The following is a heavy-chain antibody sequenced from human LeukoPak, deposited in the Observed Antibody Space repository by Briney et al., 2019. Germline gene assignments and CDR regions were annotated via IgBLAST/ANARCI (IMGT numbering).Heavy chain of an antibody. CDR2: IKQDGSEK. Sequence: TGGSLRLSCAASGFTFSSYWMSWVRQAPGKGLEWVANIKQDGSEKYYVDSVKGRFTISRDNAKNSLYLQMNSLRAEDTAVYYCARYCSGGSCYPGGVFDYWGQGTLVTVSS. V-gene: IGHV3-7*01. CDR3: ARYCSGGSCYPGGVFDY. D-gene: IGHD2-15*01. J-gene: IGHJ4*02. CDR1: GFTFSSYW.